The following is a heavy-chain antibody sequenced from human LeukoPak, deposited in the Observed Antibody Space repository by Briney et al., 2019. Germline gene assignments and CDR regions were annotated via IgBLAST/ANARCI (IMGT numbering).Heavy chain of an antibody. Sequence: GGSLRLSCVASGFTFSSYPMSWVRQAPGKGLEWVSRMSASGGSTNYADSVKGRFTISRDNSKNTLYLQMNSLRAEDTAVYYCARALRELAGTTWNDAFDIWGQGTMVTVSS. CDR1: GFTFSSYP. J-gene: IGHJ3*02. V-gene: IGHV3-23*01. CDR2: MSASGGST. CDR3: ARALRELAGTTWNDAFDI. D-gene: IGHD6-13*01.